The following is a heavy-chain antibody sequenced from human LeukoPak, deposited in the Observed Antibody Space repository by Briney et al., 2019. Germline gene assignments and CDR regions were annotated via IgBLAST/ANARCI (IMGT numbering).Heavy chain of an antibody. Sequence: PSETLSLTCTVSGGSISSSSYYWGWIRQPPGKGLEWIGSIYYSGSTYYNPSLKSRVTISVDTSKNQFSLKLSSVTAADTAMYCCARQDIAEGLRWGQGTLVTVSS. CDR3: ARQDIAEGLR. CDR2: IYYSGST. V-gene: IGHV4-39*01. CDR1: GGSISSSSYY. D-gene: IGHD5-12*01. J-gene: IGHJ4*02.